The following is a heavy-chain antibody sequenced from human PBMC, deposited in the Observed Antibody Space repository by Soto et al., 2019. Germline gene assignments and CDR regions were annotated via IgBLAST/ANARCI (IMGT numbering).Heavy chain of an antibody. J-gene: IGHJ4*02. V-gene: IGHV4-34*01. D-gene: IGHD4-4*01. CDR3: ARKQTVSYYFDY. CDR2: INHSGST. Sequence: SESLSLTCAVYGGSFCGYYWSWIRQPPGKGLEWIGEINHSGSTNYNPSLKSRVTISVDTSKNQFSLKLSSVTAADTAVYYCARKQTVSYYFDYWGQGTLVTVSS. CDR1: GGSFCGYY.